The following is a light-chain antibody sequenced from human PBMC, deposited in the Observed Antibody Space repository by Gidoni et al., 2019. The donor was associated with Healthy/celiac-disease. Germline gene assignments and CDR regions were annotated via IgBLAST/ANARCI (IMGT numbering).Light chain of an antibody. CDR2: AAS. CDR3: QQSYSTPST. Sequence: DIQMTQSPSSLSASVGDRVTITCRASQSISSYLNWYQQKPGKAPNLLIYAASSLQSGVPSRFSGSGSGTDFTLTISSLQPEDFATYYCQQSYSTPSTFXQXTRLEIK. CDR1: QSISSY. V-gene: IGKV1-39*01. J-gene: IGKJ5*01.